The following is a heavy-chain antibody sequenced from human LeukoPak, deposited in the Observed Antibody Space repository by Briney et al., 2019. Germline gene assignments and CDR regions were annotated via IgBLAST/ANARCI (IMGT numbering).Heavy chain of an antibody. Sequence: GGSPRLSCAASGFTFSSYGMHWVRQAPGKGLEWVAVISYDGSNKYYADSVKGRFTISRDNSKNTLYLQMNSLRAEDTAVYYCAKDQGGGIAAAGTGFDYWGQGTLVTVSS. D-gene: IGHD6-13*01. V-gene: IGHV3-30*18. CDR3: AKDQGGGIAAAGTGFDY. CDR1: GFTFSSYG. J-gene: IGHJ4*02. CDR2: ISYDGSNK.